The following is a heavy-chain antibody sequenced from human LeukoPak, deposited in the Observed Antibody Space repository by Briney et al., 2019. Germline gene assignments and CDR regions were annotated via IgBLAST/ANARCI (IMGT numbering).Heavy chain of an antibody. D-gene: IGHD6-19*01. CDR2: ISWNSGSI. V-gene: IGHV3-9*01. CDR3: AKGNSGWFDY. J-gene: IGHJ4*02. CDR1: GFTFDDYA. Sequence: PGGSLRLSCAASGFTFDDYAMHWVRQAPGKGLEWVSGISWNSGSIGYADSVKGRFTISRDNAKNSLYLQMNSLRAEDTALYYCAKGNSGWFDYWGQGTLVTVSS.